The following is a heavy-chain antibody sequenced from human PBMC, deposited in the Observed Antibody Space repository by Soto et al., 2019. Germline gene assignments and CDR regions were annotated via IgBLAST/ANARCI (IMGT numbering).Heavy chain of an antibody. J-gene: IGHJ4*02. V-gene: IGHV3-30*18. CDR3: AKIGALGY. D-gene: IGHD7-27*01. Sequence: QVQLVESGGGVVQPGRSLRLSCAASGFTFSSYGMHWVRQAPGKGLEWVAVISYDGSNKYYADSVKGRFTISRDNSKNTLYLQMNILRAEDTAVYYCAKIGALGYWGQGTLVTVSS. CDR2: ISYDGSNK. CDR1: GFTFSSYG.